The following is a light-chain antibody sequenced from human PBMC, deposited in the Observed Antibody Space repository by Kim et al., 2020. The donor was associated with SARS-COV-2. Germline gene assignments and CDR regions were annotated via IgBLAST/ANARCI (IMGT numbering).Light chain of an antibody. CDR1: NLGDKF. CDR2: QDS. Sequence: SYELTQPPSVSVSPGQTASITCSGDNLGDKFACWYQQKPGLSPVVVIYQDSKRPSGVPERFSGSNSGNTATLTISGTQAMDEADYYCQVWDSSTAVFGGG. CDR3: QVWDSSTAV. J-gene: IGLJ3*02. V-gene: IGLV3-1*01.